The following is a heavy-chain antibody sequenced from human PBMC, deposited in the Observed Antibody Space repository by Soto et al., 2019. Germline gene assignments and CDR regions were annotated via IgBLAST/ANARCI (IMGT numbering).Heavy chain of an antibody. CDR3: ARGCSSGPDY. V-gene: IGHV3-74*01. CDR2: IKSDGSTT. CDR1: GFTFSDHW. D-gene: IGHD2-2*01. J-gene: IGHJ4*02. Sequence: EVQLVESGGGVVQPGGSLRLSCAASGFTFSDHWMHWVRQVPGKGLVWVARIKSDGSTTTYADSVKGRFTISRANARNTLYLQMDSLRAGDTALYYCARGCSSGPDYWGQGTLVTVSS.